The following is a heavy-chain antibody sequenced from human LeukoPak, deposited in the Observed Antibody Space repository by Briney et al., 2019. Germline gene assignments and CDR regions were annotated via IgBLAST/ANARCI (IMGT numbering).Heavy chain of an antibody. CDR2: INPNSGGT. D-gene: IGHD3-3*01. CDR3: ARDHLYYDFWSGSHHNWFDP. V-gene: IGHV1-2*02. Sequence: ASVKVSCQASGYTFTGYYMHWVRQAPGQGLEWMGWINPNSGGTNYAQKFQGRVTMTRDTSISTAYMELSRLRSDDTAVYYCARDHLYYDFWSGSHHNWFDPWGQGTLVTVSS. CDR1: GYTFTGYY. J-gene: IGHJ5*02.